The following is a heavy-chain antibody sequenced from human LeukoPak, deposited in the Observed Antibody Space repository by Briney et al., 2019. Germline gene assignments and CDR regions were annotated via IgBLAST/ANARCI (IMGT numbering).Heavy chain of an antibody. D-gene: IGHD3-10*01. CDR1: GFSFSSYA. CDR2: ISGSDGST. V-gene: IGHV3-23*01. Sequence: GGSLRLSCAASGFSFSSYAMSWVRQAPGKGLEWVSGISGSDGSTYYADSVKGRFTISRDNSKNTLYLQINRLRAEDTAVYYCAKGGAVSSKSITMIRGTRRYYYYMDVWGKGTTVTISS. CDR3: AKGGAVSSKSITMIRGTRRYYYYMDV. J-gene: IGHJ6*03.